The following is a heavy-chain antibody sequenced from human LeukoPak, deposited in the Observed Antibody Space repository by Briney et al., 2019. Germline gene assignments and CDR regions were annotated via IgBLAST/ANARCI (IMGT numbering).Heavy chain of an antibody. J-gene: IGHJ4*02. CDR2: IKQGGGEN. CDR1: GFTFNTHW. CDR3: ARDVGVYCSGGSCTACDY. V-gene: IGHV3-7*01. Sequence: GGSLRLSCAASGFTFNTHWMAWVRQAPGKGLDWVASIKQGGGENFYVDSVKGRFTISRDDAKNTLYLQMNSLRADDTAVYYCARDVGVYCSGGSCTACDYWGQGTLVTVSS. D-gene: IGHD2-15*01.